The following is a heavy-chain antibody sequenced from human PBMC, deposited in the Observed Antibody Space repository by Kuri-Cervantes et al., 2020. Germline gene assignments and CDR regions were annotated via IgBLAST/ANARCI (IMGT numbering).Heavy chain of an antibody. CDR2: INHSGGT. J-gene: IGHJ6*02. CDR1: GGSFSGYY. V-gene: IGHV4-34*01. D-gene: IGHD3-10*01. Sequence: SETLSLTCVVYGGSFSGYYWSWIRQPPGKGLEWTGEINHSGGTKYNPSLRSRVTISVDTSKNQFSLKLSPVTAADTALYYCARDFPIVRGFGEQPHYYYGMDVWGQGTTVTVSS. CDR3: ARDFPIVRGFGEQPHYYYGMDV.